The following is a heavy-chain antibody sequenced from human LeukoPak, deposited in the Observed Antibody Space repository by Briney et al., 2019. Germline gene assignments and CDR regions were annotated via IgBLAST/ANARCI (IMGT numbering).Heavy chain of an antibody. J-gene: IGHJ5*02. Sequence: PGGSLRLSCAASGFAFSSYSMTWVRQAPGKGLEWVSSITSSSSYIYYADSVKGRFTISRDDAKNSLYLQMNSLRVEDTAVYYCARERHTFDPWGQGTLVTVPS. V-gene: IGHV3-21*01. CDR1: GFAFSSYS. CDR3: ARERHTFDP. D-gene: IGHD6-25*01. CDR2: ITSSSSYI.